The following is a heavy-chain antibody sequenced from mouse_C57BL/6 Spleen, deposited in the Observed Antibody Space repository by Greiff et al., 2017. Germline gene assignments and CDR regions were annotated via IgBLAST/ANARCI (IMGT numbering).Heavy chain of an antibody. CDR3: AREIYYDPAWFAY. D-gene: IGHD2-4*01. V-gene: IGHV1-26*01. J-gene: IGHJ3*01. CDR2: INPNNGGT. CDR1: GYTFTDYY. Sequence: EVQLQQSGPELVKPGASVKISCKASGYTFTDYYMNWVKQSHGKSLEWIGDINPNNGGTSYNQKFKGKATLTVDKSSSTAYMELRSLTSEDSAVYYCAREIYYDPAWFAYWGQGTLVTVSA.